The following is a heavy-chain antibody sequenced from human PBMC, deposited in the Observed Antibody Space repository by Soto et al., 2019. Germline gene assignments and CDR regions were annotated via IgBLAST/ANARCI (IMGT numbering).Heavy chain of an antibody. D-gene: IGHD3-9*01. CDR1: GFTFSSYS. CDR2: ISSSSYI. J-gene: IGHJ6*03. CDR3: ARDAENYDILTGFYYYMDV. V-gene: IGHV3-21*01. Sequence: PGGSLRLSCAASGFTFSSYSMNWVRQAPGKGLEWVSSISSSSYIYYADSVKGRFTISRDNAKNSLYLQMNSLRAEDTAVYYCARDAENYDILTGFYYYMDVWGKGTTVTVAS.